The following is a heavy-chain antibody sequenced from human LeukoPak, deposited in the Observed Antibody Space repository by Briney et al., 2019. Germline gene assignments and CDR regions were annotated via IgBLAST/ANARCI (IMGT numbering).Heavy chain of an antibody. CDR1: GFTVSRHY. J-gene: IGHJ4*02. CDR3: ARVFVGENFDY. D-gene: IGHD3-10*02. CDR2: ISYTGSNK. Sequence: PGGSLRLSCAASGFTVSRHYMSWVRQAPGKGLEWLSYISYTGSNKYYADSVKGRFTISRDDAKNSLYLQMNSLRAEDTAVYFCARVFVGENFDYWGQGTLVTVSS. V-gene: IGHV3-48*03.